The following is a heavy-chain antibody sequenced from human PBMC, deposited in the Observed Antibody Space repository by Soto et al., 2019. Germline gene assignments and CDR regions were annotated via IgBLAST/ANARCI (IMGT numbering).Heavy chain of an antibody. J-gene: IGHJ5*02. CDR3: ARHFSAWELLPFDP. Sequence: SETLSLTCTVSGGSISSSSYYWGWIRQPPGKGLEWIGSIYYSGSTYYNPSLKSRVTISVDTSKNQFSLKLSSVTAADTAVYYCARHFSAWELLPFDPWGQGTLVTVSS. CDR2: IYYSGST. CDR1: GGSISSSSYY. V-gene: IGHV4-39*01. D-gene: IGHD1-26*01.